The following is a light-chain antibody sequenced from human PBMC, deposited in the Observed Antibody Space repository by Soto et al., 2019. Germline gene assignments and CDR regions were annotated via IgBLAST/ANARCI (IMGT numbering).Light chain of an antibody. CDR3: RQSDSSPWT. CDR1: QSVSSNY. V-gene: IGKV3-20*01. CDR2: GAA. J-gene: IGKJ1*01. Sequence: EIVLTQSPGTLSLSPGERATLSCRTSQSVSSNYLAWYQQKPGQAPRLLIYGAASRATGIPDRFRGSVSGRDFTLTIRRLEPEDFAVSYCRQSDSSPWTFGQGTKMEIK.